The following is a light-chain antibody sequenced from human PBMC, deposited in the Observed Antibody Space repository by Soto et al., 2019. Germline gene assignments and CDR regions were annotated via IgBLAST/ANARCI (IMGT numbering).Light chain of an antibody. CDR3: QGWESSTVV. J-gene: IGLJ2*01. Sequence: SYELTQPPSVSVSPGQTASITCPGDKLGDKYACWYQQKPGQSPVLVIYQDSKRPSGIPERFAGSNSGNTATLTISGTQAMDEADYYCQGWESSTVVFGGGTKVTVL. CDR2: QDS. V-gene: IGLV3-1*01. CDR1: KLGDKY.